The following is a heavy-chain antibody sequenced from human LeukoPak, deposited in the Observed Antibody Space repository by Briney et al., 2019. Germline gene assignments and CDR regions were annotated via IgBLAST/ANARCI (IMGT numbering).Heavy chain of an antibody. CDR2: IYTSGGT. V-gene: IGHV4-4*07. D-gene: IGHD2-8*01. CDR1: GGSISSHY. J-gene: IGHJ3*02. CDR3: AGLGGYCTNGVCYSTFDS. Sequence: PSETLSLTCTVSGGSISSHYWSWIRQPAGKGLEWIGRIYTSGGTNYNPSLKRRLTMSVDTSKNQFSLKLSSVTAADTAVYYCAGLGGYCTNGVCYSTFDSWGQGTMVTVSS.